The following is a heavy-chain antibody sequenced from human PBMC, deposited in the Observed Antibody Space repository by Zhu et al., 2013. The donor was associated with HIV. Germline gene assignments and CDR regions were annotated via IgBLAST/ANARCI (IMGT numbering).Heavy chain of an antibody. J-gene: IGHJ3*02. Sequence: QMQLVQSGAEVKKPGASVKVSCKASGYTFTNYYMHWVRQAPGQGLEWMGIINPSGGRTSYAQKFQGRVTMTRDTSTSTVYMELSSLRSEDTAVYYCARYRSTVTTGTAFDIWGQGTMVTVSS. CDR1: GYTFTNYY. CDR3: ARYRSTVTTGTAFDI. V-gene: IGHV1-46*01. CDR2: INPSGGRT. D-gene: IGHD4-17*01.